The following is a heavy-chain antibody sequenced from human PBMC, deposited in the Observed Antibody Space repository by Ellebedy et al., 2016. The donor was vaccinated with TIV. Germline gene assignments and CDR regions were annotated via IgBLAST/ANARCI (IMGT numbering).Heavy chain of an antibody. J-gene: IGHJ4*02. CDR3: ARDRGRYSSSSVVDY. V-gene: IGHV1-2*02. CDR2: INPNSGGT. D-gene: IGHD6-6*01. CDR1: GYTFTGYY. Sequence: ASVKVSCXASGYTFTGYYMHWVRQAPGQGLEWMGWINPNSGGTNYAQKLQGRVTMTTDTSTSTAYMELRSLRSDDTAVYYCARDRGRYSSSSVVDYWGQGTLVTVSS.